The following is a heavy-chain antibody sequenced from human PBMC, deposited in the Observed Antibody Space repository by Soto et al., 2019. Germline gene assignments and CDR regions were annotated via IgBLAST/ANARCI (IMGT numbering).Heavy chain of an antibody. V-gene: IGHV3-33*01. CDR1: GFTFSSYG. J-gene: IGHJ4*01. CDR3: ARYQSWSSSQAYYFDY. Sequence: QVPLVESGGGVVQPARSLSLSCTASGFTFSSYGMHWVRQAPGKGLEWVAVIWYDGSNKYYADSVKGRFTISRDNSKNTLYLQINSLSAEDMAVYYCARYQSWSSSQAYYFDYWGEGTLVIVST. D-gene: IGHD3-3*01. CDR2: IWYDGSNK.